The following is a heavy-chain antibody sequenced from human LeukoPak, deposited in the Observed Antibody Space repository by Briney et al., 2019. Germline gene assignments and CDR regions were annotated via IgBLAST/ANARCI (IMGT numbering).Heavy chain of an antibody. J-gene: IGHJ4*02. Sequence: GGSLRLSCAASGFTFSTYWMSWVRQAPGKGLELVAPINQDGSEKYYVDSVKGRFTISRDNAKHSLYLQIDSLRAEDTAMFYCARDKQVGATLLDCWGQGTLVTVSS. CDR2: INQDGSEK. D-gene: IGHD1-26*01. CDR1: GFTFSTYW. V-gene: IGHV3-7*01. CDR3: ARDKQVGATLLDC.